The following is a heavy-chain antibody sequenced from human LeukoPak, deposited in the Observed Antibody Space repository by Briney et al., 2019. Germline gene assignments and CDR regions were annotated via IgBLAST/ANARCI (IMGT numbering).Heavy chain of an antibody. Sequence: ASVRVSCKASGYTFTGSGWYLYWLRQAPGQGLECVGWLHPNNGATGYAQKFQGRVAMTTDTSISTAYMELSRLRPADTAIYYCARDGPAQMVDFDYWGQGTLVTVSS. J-gene: IGHJ4*02. CDR2: LHPNNGAT. D-gene: IGHD3-10*01. CDR1: GYTFTGSGWY. CDR3: ARDGPAQMVDFDY. V-gene: IGHV1-2*02.